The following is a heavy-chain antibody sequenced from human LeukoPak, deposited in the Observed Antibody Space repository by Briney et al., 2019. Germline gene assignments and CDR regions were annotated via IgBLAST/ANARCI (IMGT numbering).Heavy chain of an antibody. CDR3: ARDMVRGVPFDY. V-gene: IGHV4-34*01. D-gene: IGHD3-10*01. CDR1: GGSFSGYY. Sequence: SETLSLTCAVYGGSFSGYYWSWIRQPPGKGLEWIGEINHSGSTNYNPSLKSRVTISVDTSKNQFSLKLSSVTAADTAVYYCARDMVRGVPFDYRGQGTLVTVSS. CDR2: INHSGST. J-gene: IGHJ4*02.